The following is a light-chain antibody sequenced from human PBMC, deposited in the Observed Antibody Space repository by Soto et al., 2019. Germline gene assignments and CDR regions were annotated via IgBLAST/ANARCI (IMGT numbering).Light chain of an antibody. J-gene: IGKJ5*01. CDR1: QNINNY. V-gene: IGKV1-33*01. CDR2: NAS. CDR3: QQYENLPT. Sequence: IQMTQSPSSLSASVGDRVTITCRASQNINNYLNWYQQKPGRAPKLLIYNASNLEAGVPSRFRGSGSGTDFTFTISRLQPEDIATYYCQQYENLPTFGQGTRLEIK.